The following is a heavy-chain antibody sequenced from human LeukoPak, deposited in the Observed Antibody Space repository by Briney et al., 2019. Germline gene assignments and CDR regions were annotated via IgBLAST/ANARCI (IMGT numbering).Heavy chain of an antibody. V-gene: IGHV1-69*01. Sequence: AAVKVSFKGSGGIFGSYVISWVRQAPGQGREWMGGIIPIFGTAHYAQKFQGRLTITADESTSTVYMEMSSLRSEDTAMYYCAKEGDTALVTGYFDLWGRGTLVTVSS. CDR1: GGIFGSYV. J-gene: IGHJ2*01. CDR2: IIPIFGTA. D-gene: IGHD5-18*01. CDR3: AKEGDTALVTGYFDL.